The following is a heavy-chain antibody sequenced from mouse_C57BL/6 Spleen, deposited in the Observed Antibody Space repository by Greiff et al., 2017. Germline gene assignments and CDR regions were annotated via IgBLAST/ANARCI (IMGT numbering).Heavy chain of an antibody. D-gene: IGHD4-1*01. CDR1: GYAFSRYW. Sequence: VQLQQSGAELVKPGASVKISCKASGYAFSRYWLNWVKQRPGKGLEWIGQIYPGDGDTNYNGKFKGKATLTADKSSSTAYMHLSSLTSEDSAVYFCARVNWGYWGQGTTLTVSS. CDR2: IYPGDGDT. CDR3: ARVNWGY. V-gene: IGHV1-80*01. J-gene: IGHJ2*01.